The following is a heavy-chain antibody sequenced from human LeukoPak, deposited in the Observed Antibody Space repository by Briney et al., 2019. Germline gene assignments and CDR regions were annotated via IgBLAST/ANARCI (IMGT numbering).Heavy chain of an antibody. D-gene: IGHD5-18*01. CDR2: IYAGTSDT. CDR3: ARGIQLWLLESPFDY. J-gene: IGHJ4*02. CDR1: GYSFTNYW. V-gene: IGHV5-51*01. Sequence: GESLKISCKGSGYSFTNYWIGWVRQMPGKGLEWMGIIYAGTSDTRYSPSFQGQVTISADKSINTAYLQWSSLKASDTAMYYCARGIQLWLLESPFDYWGQGTLVTVSS.